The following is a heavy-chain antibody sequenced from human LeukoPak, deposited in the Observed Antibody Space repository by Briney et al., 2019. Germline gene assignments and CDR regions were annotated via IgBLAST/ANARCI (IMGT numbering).Heavy chain of an antibody. D-gene: IGHD4-17*01. CDR1: GYTFTGYY. CDR3: ARDLRGDYIYAPRYDY. Sequence: GASVKVSCKAPGYTFTGYYMHWVRQAPGQGLEWMGWISAYSGNTDYVQKVQGRVTMTTDTSTSTAYMELRSLRSDDTAVYFCARDLRGDYIYAPRYDYWGQGTLVTVSS. J-gene: IGHJ4*02. V-gene: IGHV1-18*04. CDR2: ISAYSGNT.